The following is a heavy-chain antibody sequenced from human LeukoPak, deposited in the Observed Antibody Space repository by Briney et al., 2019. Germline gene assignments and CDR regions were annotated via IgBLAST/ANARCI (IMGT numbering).Heavy chain of an antibody. J-gene: IGHJ4*02. CDR2: MNPNSGNT. Sequence: GASVKVSCTASGYTFTIYDINWVRQATGQGLEWMGWMNPNSGNTGYAQKFQGRVTITRNTSISTAYMELSSLRSEDTAVYYCARSFTGYDSSGYYYVNYFDYWGQGTLVTVSS. V-gene: IGHV1-8*03. CDR1: GYTFTIYD. CDR3: ARSFTGYDSSGYYYVNYFDY. D-gene: IGHD3-22*01.